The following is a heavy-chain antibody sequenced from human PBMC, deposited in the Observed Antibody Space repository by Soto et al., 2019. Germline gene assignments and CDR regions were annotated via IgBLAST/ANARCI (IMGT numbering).Heavy chain of an antibody. CDR1: GFTFSSYA. J-gene: IGHJ4*02. Sequence: QVQLVESGGGVVQPGRSLRLSCAASGFTFSSYAMHLVRQAPGKGLEWVAVISYDGSNKYYADSVKGRFTMSRDNSKNTLYLKMNSLRPEDTAVYHCARDRGGEGIFGVAPWRAELDYWGQGTLVTVSS. CDR2: ISYDGSNK. CDR3: ARDRGGEGIFGVAPWRAELDY. D-gene: IGHD3-3*01. V-gene: IGHV3-30-3*01.